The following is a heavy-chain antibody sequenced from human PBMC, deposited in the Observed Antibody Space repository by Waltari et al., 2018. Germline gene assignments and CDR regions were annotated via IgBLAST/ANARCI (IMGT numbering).Heavy chain of an antibody. V-gene: IGHV3-33*01. CDR1: GFTFSSYG. D-gene: IGHD2-15*01. CDR3: ARDPVVAAPYGMDV. CDR2: IWYDGSNK. Sequence: QVQLVESGGGVVQPGRSLRLSCAASGFTFSSYGMHWVRQAPGKGLGWVAVIWYDGSNKYYADSVKGRFTISRDNSKNTLYLQMNSLRAEDTAVYYCARDPVVAAPYGMDVWGQGTTVTVSS. J-gene: IGHJ6*02.